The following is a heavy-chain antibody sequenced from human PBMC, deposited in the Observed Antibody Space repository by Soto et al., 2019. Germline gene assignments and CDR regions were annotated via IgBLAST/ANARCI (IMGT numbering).Heavy chain of an antibody. CDR1: GYSFTSYW. J-gene: IGHJ6*02. CDR3: ARGSVGIAASLYYYGMDV. Sequence: PGESLKISCKGSGYSFTSYWIGWVRQMPGKGLEWMGIIYPGDSDTRYSPSFQGQVTSSADKSISTAYLQWSSLKASDTAMYYRARGSVGIAASLYYYGMDVWGQGTTVTVSS. D-gene: IGHD6-13*01. V-gene: IGHV5-51*01. CDR2: IYPGDSDT.